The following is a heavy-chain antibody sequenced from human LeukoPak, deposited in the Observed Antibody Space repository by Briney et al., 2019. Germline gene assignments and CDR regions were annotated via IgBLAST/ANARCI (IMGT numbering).Heavy chain of an antibody. Sequence: PGGSLRLSCAASGFTFSSYSMNWVRQAPGKGLEWVSYISSSSSTIYYADSVKGRFTISRDNAKNTLYLQMNSLRVEDTALYYCARDLHSIDYWGQGTLVTVSS. V-gene: IGHV3-48*04. J-gene: IGHJ4*02. CDR3: ARDLHSIDY. CDR2: ISSSSSTI. CDR1: GFTFSSYS. D-gene: IGHD2/OR15-2a*01.